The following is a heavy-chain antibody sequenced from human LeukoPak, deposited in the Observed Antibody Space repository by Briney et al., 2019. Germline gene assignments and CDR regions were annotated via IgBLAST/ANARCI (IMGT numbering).Heavy chain of an antibody. V-gene: IGHV3-7*04. J-gene: IGHJ4*02. Sequence: GRFTIYRDNANNSLYLQMNSLRAEDTAVYYCARDPQGPAYSDYWGQGTLVTVSS. CDR3: ARDPQGPAYSDY. D-gene: IGHD2-21*01.